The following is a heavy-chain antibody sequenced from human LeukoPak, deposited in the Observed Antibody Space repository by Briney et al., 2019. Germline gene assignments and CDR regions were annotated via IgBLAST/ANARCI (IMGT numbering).Heavy chain of an antibody. CDR1: GFPFRRYA. V-gene: IGHV3-23*01. Sequence: GGSLRLSCEGSGFPFRRYAMNWARQAPGKGLEWVSAISADGGSTYYADSVKGRFTISRDNSKNTLYLQMNSLRAEDTAVYYCAKDVTYYYGSGSYWDYWGQGTLVTVSS. CDR2: ISADGGST. J-gene: IGHJ4*02. D-gene: IGHD3-10*01. CDR3: AKDVTYYYGSGSYWDY.